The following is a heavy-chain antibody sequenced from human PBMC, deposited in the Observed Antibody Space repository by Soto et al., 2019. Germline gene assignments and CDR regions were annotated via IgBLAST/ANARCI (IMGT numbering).Heavy chain of an antibody. CDR1: GGSIIRGGYF. Sequence: TPPLTCTVSGGSIIRGGYFWSWIRQHPGKGLEWIGYIYYSGSTYYNPSLKSRVTISVDTSKNKFTMKMTSVTAADTALYYCVRASASSMLRGVIISWGQGTQVTVSS. V-gene: IGHV4-31*03. CDR3: VRASASSMLRGVIIS. J-gene: IGHJ4*02. D-gene: IGHD3-10*01. CDR2: IYYSGST.